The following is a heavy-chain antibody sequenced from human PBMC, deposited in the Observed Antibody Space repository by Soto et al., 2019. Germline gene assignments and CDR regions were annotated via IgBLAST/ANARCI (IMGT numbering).Heavy chain of an antibody. J-gene: IGHJ3*02. D-gene: IGHD3-16*01. Sequence: EVQLVESGGGLVQPGGSLRLSCAASRFAFSTSSMSWVRQAQGKGLQWVGNINPDGSVKNYVDSVKGRFIISRDNAENSLYLQMNSLRAEDTGVYYCARDPFFGAYDIWGQGALVTVS. CDR2: INPDGSVK. CDR1: RFAFSTSS. V-gene: IGHV3-7*01. CDR3: ARDPFFGAYDI.